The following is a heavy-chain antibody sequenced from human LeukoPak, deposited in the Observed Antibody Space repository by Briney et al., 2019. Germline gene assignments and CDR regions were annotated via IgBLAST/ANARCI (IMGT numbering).Heavy chain of an antibody. CDR2: INAGNGNT. V-gene: IGHV1-3*01. CDR3: ARPSSMVRGDPAFDI. D-gene: IGHD3-10*01. J-gene: IGHJ3*02. CDR1: GYTFTSYA. Sequence: ASVKVSCKASGYTFTSYAIHWVRQAPGQRLEWVGWINAGNGNTKYSQKFQGRVTITRDTSASTAHMELSSLISEDTAVYYCARPSSMVRGDPAFDIWGQGTMVTVSS.